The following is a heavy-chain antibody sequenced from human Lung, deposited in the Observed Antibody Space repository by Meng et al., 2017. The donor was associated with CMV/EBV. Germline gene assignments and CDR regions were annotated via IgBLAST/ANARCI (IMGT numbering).Heavy chain of an antibody. D-gene: IGHD3-3*01. CDR2: IYSGGST. V-gene: IGHV3-53*01. CDR3: ARVAYDFWSGFTYYFDY. J-gene: IGHJ4*02. Sequence: GGSXRLSCAASGFTVSGNYMSWVRQAPGKGLEWVSVIYSGGSTYYADSVKGRFTISRDNSKNTLYLQMNSLRAEDTAVYYCARVAYDFWSGFTYYFDYSGQGXLVTVSS. CDR1: GFTVSGNY.